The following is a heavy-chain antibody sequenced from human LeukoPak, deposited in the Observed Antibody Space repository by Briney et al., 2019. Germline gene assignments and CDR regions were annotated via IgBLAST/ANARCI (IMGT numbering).Heavy chain of an antibody. J-gene: IGHJ4*02. CDR3: ARDLNWETY. V-gene: IGHV3-7*01. CDR2: IKPDGSQI. D-gene: IGHD1-1*01. CDR1: GFTFSSYW. Sequence: GGSLRLSCAASGFTFSSYWMTWVRQAPGKGLEWVANIKPDGSQIYYVDSVKGRFTISRDNAKNSLYLQMNSLRAEDTAVYYCARDLNWETYWGQGTQVTVSS.